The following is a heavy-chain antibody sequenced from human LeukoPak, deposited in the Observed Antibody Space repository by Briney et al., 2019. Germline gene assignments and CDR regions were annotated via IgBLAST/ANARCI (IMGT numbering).Heavy chain of an antibody. V-gene: IGHV4-61*02. J-gene: IGHJ6*03. CDR2: IYTSGST. CDR3: AREYSSGWDPHYYYYMDV. Sequence: SQTLSLTCTVSGGSISSGSYYWSWIRQPAGKGLEWIGRIYTSGSTNYNPSLKSRVTISVDTSKNQFSLKLSSVTAADTAVYYCAREYSSGWDPHYYYYMDVWGKGTTVTVSS. CDR1: GGSISSGSYY. D-gene: IGHD6-19*01.